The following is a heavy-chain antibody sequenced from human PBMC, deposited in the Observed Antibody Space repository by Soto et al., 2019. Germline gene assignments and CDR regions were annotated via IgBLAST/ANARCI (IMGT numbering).Heavy chain of an antibody. Sequence: EVQLLESGGGLVQPGGSLRLSCAASGFTFSSYAMSWVRQAPGKGLEWVSAISGSGGSTYYADSVKGRFTISRDNSKNTLYLQMNSLRAEDTAVYYCAKDKIFDYYGSVSPTPYYFDYWGQGTLVTVSS. CDR3: AKDKIFDYYGSVSPTPYYFDY. CDR2: ISGSGGST. D-gene: IGHD3-10*01. CDR1: GFTFSSYA. V-gene: IGHV3-23*01. J-gene: IGHJ4*02.